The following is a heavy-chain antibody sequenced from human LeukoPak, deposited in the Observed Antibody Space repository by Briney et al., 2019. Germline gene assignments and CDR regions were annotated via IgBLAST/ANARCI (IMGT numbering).Heavy chain of an antibody. D-gene: IGHD2-2*01. CDR1: GFTFSSYS. J-gene: IGHJ3*02. V-gene: IGHV3-48*01. CDR3: AREVLGDCSSTSCWSRDAFDI. CDR2: ISSSSSTI. Sequence: PGGSLRLSCAASGFTFSSYSMNWVRQAPGKGLEWVSYISSSSSTIYYADSVKGRFTISRDNAKNSLYLQMNSLRAEDTAVYYCAREVLGDCSSTSCWSRDAFDIWGQGTMVTVSS.